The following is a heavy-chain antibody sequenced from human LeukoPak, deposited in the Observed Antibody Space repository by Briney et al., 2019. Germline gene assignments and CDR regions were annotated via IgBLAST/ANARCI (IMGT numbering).Heavy chain of an antibody. Sequence: PSETLSLTCAVYGGSFSGYYWSWIHQPPGKGLEWIGEINHSGSTNYNPSLKSRVTISVDTSKNQFSLKLSSVTAADTAVYYCARGKNWFDPWGQGTLVTVSS. CDR3: ARGKNWFDP. CDR1: GGSFSGYY. J-gene: IGHJ5*02. V-gene: IGHV4-34*01. CDR2: INHSGST.